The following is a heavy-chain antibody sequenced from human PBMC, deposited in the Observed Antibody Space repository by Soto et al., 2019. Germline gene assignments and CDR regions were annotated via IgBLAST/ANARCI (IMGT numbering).Heavy chain of an antibody. CDR2: ISASGGST. J-gene: IGHJ4*02. D-gene: IGHD2-21*02. CDR3: AKTARLLDY. Sequence: EVQLLESGGGLVQPGGSLRLSCAASGFTFGSCAMSWVRQAPGKGLEWVSDISASGGSTYYADSVKGRFTISRDNSKNTLYLQMNGLRAEDTAVYYCAKTARLLDYWGQGTLFTVSS. CDR1: GFTFGSCA. V-gene: IGHV3-23*01.